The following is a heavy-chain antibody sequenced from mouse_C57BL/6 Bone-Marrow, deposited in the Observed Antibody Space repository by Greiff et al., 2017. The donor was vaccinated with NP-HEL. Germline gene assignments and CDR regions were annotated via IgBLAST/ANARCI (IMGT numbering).Heavy chain of an antibody. D-gene: IGHD1-1*01. J-gene: IGHJ3*01. CDR1: GYTFTSYG. CDR3: ARSGFIKCSWFAY. CDR2: ICPRSGNT. V-gene: IGHV1-81*01. Sequence: QVQLQQSGAELARPGASVKLSCKASGYTFTSYGISWVKQRTGQGLEWIGEICPRSGNTYYNEKLKGKATLTADKSSSTAYMERRSLTSEDSAVYFCARSGFIKCSWFAYWGQGTLVTVSA.